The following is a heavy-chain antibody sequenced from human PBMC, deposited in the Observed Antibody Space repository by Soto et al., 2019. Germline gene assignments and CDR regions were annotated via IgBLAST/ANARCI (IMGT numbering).Heavy chain of an antibody. D-gene: IGHD3-10*01. CDR1: SGSISSSNW. CDR2: IYHSGST. J-gene: IGHJ4*02. Sequence: KASETLSLTCAVSSGSISSSNWWSWVRQPPGKGLEWIGEIYHSGSTNYNPSLKSRVTISVDKSKNQFSLKLSSVTAADTAVYYCARVHRWFGELSIDYWGQGTLVTVSS. V-gene: IGHV4-4*02. CDR3: ARVHRWFGELSIDY.